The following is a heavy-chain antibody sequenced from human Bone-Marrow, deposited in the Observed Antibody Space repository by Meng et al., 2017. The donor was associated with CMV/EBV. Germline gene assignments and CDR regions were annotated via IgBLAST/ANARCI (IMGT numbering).Heavy chain of an antibody. V-gene: IGHV1-69*02. Sequence: SAKVSCKASGGTFRAYTINWVRQVPGQGLEWMGRVVPLLGIANYAQKFQGRVTITADNSTTTAYMYLSSLKSVDTAVYYVASDMACCSSTNCNAAAFDIWGQGTMVTVSS. CDR1: GGTFRAYT. CDR3: ASDMACCSSTNCNAAAFDI. D-gene: IGHD2-2*01. J-gene: IGHJ3*02. CDR2: VVPLLGIA.